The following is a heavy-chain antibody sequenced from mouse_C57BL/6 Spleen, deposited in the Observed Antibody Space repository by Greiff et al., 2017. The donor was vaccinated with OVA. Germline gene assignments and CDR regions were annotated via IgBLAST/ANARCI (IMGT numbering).Heavy chain of an antibody. CDR2: IDPSDSYT. J-gene: IGHJ2*01. Sequence: QVQLQQPGAELVKPGASVKLSCKASGYTFTSYWMQWVKQRPGQGLEWIGEIDPSDSYTNYNQKFKGKATLTVDTSSSTAYMQLSSLTSDDSAVYYRARWYYGSSERLFDYWGQGTTLTVSS. V-gene: IGHV1-50*01. D-gene: IGHD1-1*01. CDR3: ARWYYGSSERLFDY. CDR1: GYTFTSYW.